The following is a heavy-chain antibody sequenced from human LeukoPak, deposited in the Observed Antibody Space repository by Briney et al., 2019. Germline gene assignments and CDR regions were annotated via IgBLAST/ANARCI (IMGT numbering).Heavy chain of an antibody. D-gene: IGHD6-19*01. J-gene: IGHJ5*02. V-gene: IGHV4-4*07. CDR2: IYTSGST. CDR1: GGSISSYY. Sequence: SETLSLTCTVSGGSISSYYWSWIRRPAGKGLEWIGRIYTSGSTNYNPSLKSRVTMLVDTSKNQFSLKLSSVTAADTAVYYCAREAVAGAPRNWFYPWGQGTLVTVSS. CDR3: AREAVAGAPRNWFYP.